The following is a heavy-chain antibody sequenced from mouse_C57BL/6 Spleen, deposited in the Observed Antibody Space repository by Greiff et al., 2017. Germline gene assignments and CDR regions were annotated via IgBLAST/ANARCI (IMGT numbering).Heavy chain of an antibody. CDR1: GYAFSSSW. Sequence: QVQLKQSGPELVKPGASVKISCKASGYAFSSSWMNWVKQRPGKGLEWIGRIYPGDGDTNYNGKIKGKATLTADKSSSTAYMQLRSLTSEDSAVYFCAGVTTGHYYAMDYWGQGTSVTVSS. CDR3: AGVTTGHYYAMDY. V-gene: IGHV1-82*01. CDR2: IYPGDGDT. D-gene: IGHD2-2*01. J-gene: IGHJ4*01.